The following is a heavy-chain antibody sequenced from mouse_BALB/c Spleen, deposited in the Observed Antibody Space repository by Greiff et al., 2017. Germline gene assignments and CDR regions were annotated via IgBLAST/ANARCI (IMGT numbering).Heavy chain of an antibody. CDR2: ISSGGSYT. Sequence: EVKLVESGGDLVKPGGSLKLSCAASGFTFSSYGMSWVRQTPDKRLEWVATISSGGSYTYYPDSVKGRFTISRDNAKNTLYLQMSSLKSEDTAMYYCATYGSPYAMDYWGQGTSVTVSS. J-gene: IGHJ4*01. V-gene: IGHV5-6*01. CDR3: ATYGSPYAMDY. CDR1: GFTFSSYG. D-gene: IGHD2-2*01.